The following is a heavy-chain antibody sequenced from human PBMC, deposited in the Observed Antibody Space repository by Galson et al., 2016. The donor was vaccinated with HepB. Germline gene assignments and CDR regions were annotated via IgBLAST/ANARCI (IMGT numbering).Heavy chain of an antibody. J-gene: IGHJ6*02. CDR1: GFTVSTKY. CDR2: IYSGSGGNT. D-gene: IGHD2-15*01. CDR3: ARALGGYCSGGSCYSGRPHGMDV. Sequence: SLRLSCAASGFTVSTKYMTWVRQAPGKGLEWVSVIYSGSGGNTYYAGSVKGRFTISRDNSKNTLYLQMNSLGAEDTAIYYCARALGGYCSGGSCYSGRPHGMDVWGQGTTVTVSS. V-gene: IGHV3-53*01.